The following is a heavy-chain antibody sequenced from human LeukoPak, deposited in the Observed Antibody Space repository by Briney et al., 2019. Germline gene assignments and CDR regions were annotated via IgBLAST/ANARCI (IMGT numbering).Heavy chain of an antibody. CDR2: VYSGST. CDR3: ASAEATYCGGDCLIVSSGMDV. J-gene: IGHJ6*02. CDR1: GYSISNGYY. V-gene: IGHV4-38-2*02. D-gene: IGHD2-21*02. Sequence: SETLSLTCTVSGYSISNGYYWGWIRQPPGKGLEWIGSVYSGSTYYNPSLKSRVTISVDTSKNQFSLKLASETAADTAVYYCASAEATYCGGDCLIVSSGMDVWGQGTTVTVSS.